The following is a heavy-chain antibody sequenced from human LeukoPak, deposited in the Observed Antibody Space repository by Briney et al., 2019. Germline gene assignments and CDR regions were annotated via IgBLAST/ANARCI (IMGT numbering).Heavy chain of an antibody. CDR2: IGISGNT. CDR1: GFTLRSYD. D-gene: IGHD6-19*01. J-gene: IGHJ4*02. Sequence: GGSLRLSCAASGFTLRSYDMHWVRQVTGKGLEWVSAIGISGNTYYPGSVKGRFTISRENAKNSLYLQMNSLTAGDTAVYYCARGGIPVSGIDEIDYWGQGTLVTVSS. CDR3: ARGGIPVSGIDEIDY. V-gene: IGHV3-13*01.